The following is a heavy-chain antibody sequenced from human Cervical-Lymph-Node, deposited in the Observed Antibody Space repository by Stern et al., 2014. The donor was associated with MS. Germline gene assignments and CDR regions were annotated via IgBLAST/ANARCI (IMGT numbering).Heavy chain of an antibody. Sequence: QVQLQESGPGLVKASETLSLTCTVSGGSIITYYWTWIRQPPGKGLEWIGEISYSGGTNYNPSLKSRVTLSVDTSKNQFSLKLSSVTAADTAVYYCARRDYYDTSTYYDDAFDIWGQGTMVTVSS. V-gene: IGHV4-59*01. CDR3: ARRDYYDTSTYYDDAFDI. J-gene: IGHJ3*02. CDR2: ISYSGGT. CDR1: GGSIITYY. D-gene: IGHD3-22*01.